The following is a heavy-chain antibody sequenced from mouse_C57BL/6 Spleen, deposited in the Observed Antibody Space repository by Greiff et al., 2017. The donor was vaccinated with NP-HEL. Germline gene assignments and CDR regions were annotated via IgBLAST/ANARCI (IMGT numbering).Heavy chain of an antibody. D-gene: IGHD2-3*01. J-gene: IGHJ1*01. CDR1: GYTFTDYE. V-gene: IGHV1-15*01. CDR2: IDPETGNT. Sequence: QVQLKESGAELVRPGASVTLSCKASGYTFTDYEMHWVKQTPVHGLEWIGAIDPETGNTAYNQKFKGKAILTADKSSSTAYMELRSLTSEDSAVYYCTKLDGYYPWYFDVWGAGTTVTVSS. CDR3: TKLDGYYPWYFDV.